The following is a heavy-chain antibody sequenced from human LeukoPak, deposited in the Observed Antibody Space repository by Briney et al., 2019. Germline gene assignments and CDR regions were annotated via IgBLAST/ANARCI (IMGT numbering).Heavy chain of an antibody. CDR2: VSAYADNT. Sequence: ASVKVSCKASGYTFTSYGITWLRQAPGQGLEWMGWVSAYADNTNYVQKIQGRVTMTTDTSTSTAYMELRSLRSDDTAVHYCARDCIGCHGFDYWGQGTLVTVSS. CDR3: ARDCIGCHGFDY. J-gene: IGHJ4*02. V-gene: IGHV1-18*01. D-gene: IGHD2-15*01. CDR1: GYTFTSYG.